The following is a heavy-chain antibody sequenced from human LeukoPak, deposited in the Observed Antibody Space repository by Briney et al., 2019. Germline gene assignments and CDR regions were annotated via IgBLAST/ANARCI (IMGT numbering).Heavy chain of an antibody. J-gene: IGHJ4*02. Sequence: GESLKTSCKGSGYSFTTYWIGWVRQMPGKGLEWMGIIYPGDSDTRYFPSFQGQVTISADKSIDTAYLQWSSLRASDTAIYYCTRQRYCSGGTCYPDYWGQGTLVTVSS. CDR1: GYSFTTYW. D-gene: IGHD2-15*01. CDR2: IYPGDSDT. V-gene: IGHV5-51*01. CDR3: TRQRYCSGGTCYPDY.